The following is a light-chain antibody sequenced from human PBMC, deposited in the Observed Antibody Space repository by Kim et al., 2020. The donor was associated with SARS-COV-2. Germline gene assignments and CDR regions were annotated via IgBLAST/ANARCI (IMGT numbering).Light chain of an antibody. CDR3: QQYASSPPLT. V-gene: IGKV3-20*01. CDR1: QSVSSSY. J-gene: IGKJ4*01. CDR2: GTS. Sequence: DIVLTQSPGTLSLSPGETATLSCRASQSVSSSYLAWYQQKPGQAPKLLIYGTSSRATGIPDMFSGSGSGTDFTLTISRLEPEDFAVYYCQQYASSPPLTFGGGTKVDIK.